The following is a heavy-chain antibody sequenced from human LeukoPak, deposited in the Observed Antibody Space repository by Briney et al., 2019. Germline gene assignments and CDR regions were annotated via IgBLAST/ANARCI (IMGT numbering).Heavy chain of an antibody. CDR3: AKELEITFGGVVVDRPFDY. Sequence: PGGSLRLSCAASGFTFSSYGMHWVRQAPGKGLEWVAVISYDGSNKYYADSVKGRFTISRDNSKNTLYLQMNSLRAEDTAVYYFAKELEITFGGVVVDRPFDYLGHGTLVTVSS. V-gene: IGHV3-30*18. CDR1: GFTFSSYG. J-gene: IGHJ4*01. D-gene: IGHD3-16*02. CDR2: ISYDGSNK.